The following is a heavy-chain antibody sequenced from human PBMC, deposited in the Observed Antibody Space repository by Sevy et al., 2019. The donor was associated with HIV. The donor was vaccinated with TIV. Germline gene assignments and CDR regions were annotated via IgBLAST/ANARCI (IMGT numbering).Heavy chain of an antibody. CDR1: GGSINSDH. Sequence: ETLSLTCTVSGGSINSDHWNWIRQPPGKGLEWIGYVYYTGGTNYNPSLKNRVTISVDRTKNQFSLKLTSVTAADTAVYYCARRNDFDIWGQGTMVTVSS. CDR3: ARRNDFDI. CDR2: VYYTGGT. V-gene: IGHV4-59*08. J-gene: IGHJ3*02.